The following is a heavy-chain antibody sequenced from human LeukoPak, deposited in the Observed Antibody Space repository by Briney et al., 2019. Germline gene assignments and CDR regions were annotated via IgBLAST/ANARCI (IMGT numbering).Heavy chain of an antibody. J-gene: IGHJ5*02. V-gene: IGHV1-8*03. Sequence: ASVKVSCKASGYTFISYDINWVRQATGQGLEWMGWMNPNSGNTGYAQKFQGRVTITRNTSISTAYMELSSLRSEDTAVYYCARGLHYTLIAVAGTNWFDPWGQGTLVTVSS. CDR1: GYTFISYD. CDR3: ARGLHYTLIAVAGTNWFDP. CDR2: MNPNSGNT. D-gene: IGHD6-19*01.